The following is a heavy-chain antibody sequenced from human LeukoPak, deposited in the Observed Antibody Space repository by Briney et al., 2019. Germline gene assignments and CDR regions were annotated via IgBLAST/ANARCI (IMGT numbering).Heavy chain of an antibody. CDR2: IYHSGST. J-gene: IGHJ4*02. CDR1: GYSISSGYY. V-gene: IGHV4-38-2*02. CDR3: ARVKRGPGSGWSYYFDY. D-gene: IGHD6-19*01. Sequence: SSETLSLTCTVSGYSISSGYYWGWIRQPPGKGLEWIGSIYHSGSTYYNPSLKSRVTISVDTSKNQFSLKLSSVTAADTAVYYCARVKRGPGSGWSYYFDYWGQGTLVTVSS.